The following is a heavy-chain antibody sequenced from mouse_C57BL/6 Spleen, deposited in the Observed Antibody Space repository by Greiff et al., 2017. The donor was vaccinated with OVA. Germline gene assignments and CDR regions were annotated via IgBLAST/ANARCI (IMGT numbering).Heavy chain of an antibody. J-gene: IGHJ3*01. Sequence: VQLQQSGAELVRPGASVKLSCTASGFNIKDDYMHWVKQRPEPGLEWIGWIDPENGDTEYASKFQGKATITADTSSNTAYLQLSSLTSEDTAVYYCTTTYYSNLAWFAYWGQGTLVTVSA. CDR2: IDPENGDT. CDR3: TTTYYSNLAWFAY. D-gene: IGHD2-5*01. CDR1: GFNIKDDY. V-gene: IGHV14-4*01.